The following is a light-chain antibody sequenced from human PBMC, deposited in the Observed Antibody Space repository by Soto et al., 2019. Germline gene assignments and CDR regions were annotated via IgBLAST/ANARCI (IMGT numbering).Light chain of an antibody. Sequence: DIQMTQSPSSLSASVGDRVTITCRASQGISNSLAWYQQKPGKVPKLLIYTASTLQSGVPSRFSGSGSGTDFTLTISSLQPEDVATYYCQKYNSATPEVTFGPGNKVDIK. J-gene: IGKJ3*01. CDR3: QKYNSATPEVT. CDR1: QGISNS. CDR2: TAS. V-gene: IGKV1-27*01.